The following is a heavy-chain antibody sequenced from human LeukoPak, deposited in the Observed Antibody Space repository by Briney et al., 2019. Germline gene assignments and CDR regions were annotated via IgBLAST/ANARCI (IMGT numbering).Heavy chain of an antibody. J-gene: IGHJ5*02. V-gene: IGHV4-34*01. CDR3: ASSPIQLELRGGWFDP. CDR2: INHSGST. CDR1: GGSFSGYY. D-gene: IGHD1-7*01. Sequence: SETLSLTCAVYGGSFSGYYWSWIRQPPGKGREWIGEINHSGSTNYNPSLKSRVTISVDTSKNQFSLKLSSVTAADTAVYYCASSPIQLELRGGWFDPWGQGTLVTVSS.